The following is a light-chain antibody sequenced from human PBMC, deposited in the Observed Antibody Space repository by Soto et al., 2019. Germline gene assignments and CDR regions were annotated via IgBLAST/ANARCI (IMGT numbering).Light chain of an antibody. V-gene: IGKV3-15*01. J-gene: IGKJ1*01. Sequence: EIVMTQSPATLSVSPGERATLSCRASQSVSSNLAWYQQKPGQAPRLLIYGASTRATGIPARFSGSGSGTDFTLTISSLQPADFAIYFCQQYNNWPPARTFGHGTKVEIK. CDR3: QQYNNWPPART. CDR1: QSVSSN. CDR2: GAS.